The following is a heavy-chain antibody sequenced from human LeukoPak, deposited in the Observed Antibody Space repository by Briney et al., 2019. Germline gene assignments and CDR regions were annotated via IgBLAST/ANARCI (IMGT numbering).Heavy chain of an antibody. V-gene: IGHV4-34*01. CDR1: GGSFSGYY. CDR2: INHSGST. CDR3: ARGNSSRYYFDY. J-gene: IGHJ4*02. D-gene: IGHD6-13*01. Sequence: SETLSLTCAVYGGSFSGYYWSWIRQPPGKGLEWIGEINHSGSTNYNPSLKSRVTISVDTPKNQFSLKLSSVTAADTAVYYCARGNSSRYYFDYWGQGTLVTVSS.